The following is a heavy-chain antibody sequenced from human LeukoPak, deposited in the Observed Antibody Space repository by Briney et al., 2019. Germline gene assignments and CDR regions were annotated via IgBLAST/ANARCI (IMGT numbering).Heavy chain of an antibody. CDR1: GLTFRSSW. V-gene: IGHV3-7*01. CDR2: IKDDGTEK. D-gene: IGHD1/OR15-1a*01. CDR3: TRDYFRTWDY. J-gene: IGHJ4*02. Sequence: GGSLRLSCAASGLTFRSSWMSWVRHLPGKGLKWLANIKDDGTEKYYLDSVKGRFNISRDNAKNSLFLQINSLRPEDTAVYYCTRDYFRTWDYWGQGTLVTVSS.